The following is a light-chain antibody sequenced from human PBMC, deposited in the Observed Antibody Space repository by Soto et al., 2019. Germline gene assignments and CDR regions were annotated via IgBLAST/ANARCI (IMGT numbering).Light chain of an antibody. CDR1: QSVRTK. J-gene: IGKJ1*01. CDR3: QQYNNWPRT. V-gene: IGKV3-15*01. CDR2: GAS. Sequence: EIVMTQSPATLSVSPGEGTTLSCRASQSVRTKLAWYQQKAGQAPRLLIYGASTRATGIPARFSGSGSGTEFTLTISSLQSEDFAVYYCQQYNNWPRTFGQGTKVDNK.